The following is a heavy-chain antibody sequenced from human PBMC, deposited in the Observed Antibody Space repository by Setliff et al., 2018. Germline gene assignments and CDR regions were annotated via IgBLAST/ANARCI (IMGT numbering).Heavy chain of an antibody. Sequence: PSETLSLTCTVSGYSISNDYFWGWIRQPPGKGLEWIGSIYHSGSTSYYPSLKSRVTISVDTSTNQFSLNLSSVTAADTAVYYCAKHRSYVDYWGQGTLVTVST. V-gene: IGHV4-38-2*02. CDR1: GYSISNDYF. J-gene: IGHJ4*02. CDR3: AKHRSYVDY. CDR2: IYHSGST.